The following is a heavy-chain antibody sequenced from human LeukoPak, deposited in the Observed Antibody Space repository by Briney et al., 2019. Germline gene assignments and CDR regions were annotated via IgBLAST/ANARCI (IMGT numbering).Heavy chain of an antibody. CDR2: IYYSGST. Sequence: SETLSLTCTVSGGSISSYYWSWIRQPPGKGLEWIGYIYYSGSTNYNPSLKSRVTISVDTSKNQFSLKLSSVTAADTAVYYCARLRYYFDYWGQGTLVTVSS. CDR3: ARLRYYFDY. J-gene: IGHJ4*02. CDR1: GGSISSYY. D-gene: IGHD4-17*01. V-gene: IGHV4-59*08.